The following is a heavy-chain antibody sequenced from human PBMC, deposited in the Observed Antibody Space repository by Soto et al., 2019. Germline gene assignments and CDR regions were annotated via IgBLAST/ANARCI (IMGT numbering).Heavy chain of an antibody. D-gene: IGHD6-13*01. CDR3: ARALKAAAGFYYGMDV. V-gene: IGHV3-30-3*01. J-gene: IGHJ6*02. CDR1: GFTFCSYA. CDR2: ISYDGSNK. Sequence: QVQLVESGGGVVQPGRSLRLSCAASGFTFCSYAMHWVRQAPGKGLEWVAVISYDGSNKYYADSVKGRFTISRDNSKNTLYLQMNSLRAEDTAVYYCARALKAAAGFYYGMDVWGQGTTVTVSS.